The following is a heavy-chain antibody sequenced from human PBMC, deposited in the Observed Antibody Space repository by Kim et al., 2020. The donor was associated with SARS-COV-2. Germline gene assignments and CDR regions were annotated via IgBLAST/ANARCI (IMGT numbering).Heavy chain of an antibody. Sequence: SETLSLTCTVSGGSISSSSYYWGWIRQPPGKGLEWIGSIYYSGSTYYNPSLKSRVTISVDTSKNQFSLKLSSVTAADTAVYYCARDHAVVVVAATHYYGMDVWGQGTTVTVSS. CDR1: GGSISSSSYY. J-gene: IGHJ6*02. V-gene: IGHV4-39*07. CDR2: IYYSGST. CDR3: ARDHAVVVVAATHYYGMDV. D-gene: IGHD2-15*01.